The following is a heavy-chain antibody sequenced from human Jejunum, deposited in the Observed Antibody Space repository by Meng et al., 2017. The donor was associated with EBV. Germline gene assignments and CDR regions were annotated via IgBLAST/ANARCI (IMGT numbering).Heavy chain of an antibody. V-gene: IGHV4-39*01. J-gene: IGHJ4*02. Sequence: QLRLEESGPGLVKPSATLSLTCTVSGGSISSSDYYWSWIRQPPGKGLELIGSLYFSGSTYSNPSLNSRVTISADTSNNQFSLKLSSVTAADTAVYYCARRGSSSGWYSYDYWGQGTLVTVSS. CDR3: ARRGSSSGWYSYDY. CDR1: GGSISSSDYY. D-gene: IGHD6-19*01. CDR2: LYFSGST.